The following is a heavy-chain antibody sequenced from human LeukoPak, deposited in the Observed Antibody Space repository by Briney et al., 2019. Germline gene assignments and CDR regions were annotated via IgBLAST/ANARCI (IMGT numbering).Heavy chain of an antibody. CDR1: GFTVSSNY. J-gene: IGHJ4*02. CDR2: IYSGGST. Sequence: GGSLRLSCAPSGFTVSSNYMSWVRHAPGKGLEWVSVIYSGGSTYNADSVKGRFTISRDNSKNTLYLQMNSLRAEDTAIYYCARAWTTVTTPLGYWGQGTLVTVSS. D-gene: IGHD4-17*01. CDR3: ARAWTTVTTPLGY. V-gene: IGHV3-53*01.